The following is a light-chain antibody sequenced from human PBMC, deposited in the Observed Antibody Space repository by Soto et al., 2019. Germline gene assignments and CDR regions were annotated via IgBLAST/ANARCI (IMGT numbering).Light chain of an antibody. CDR3: SSKRV. J-gene: IGLJ1*01. CDR2: EVS. Sequence: QAVVTQPPSASGSPGQSVTISCTGTSSDVGGYNYVSWYQQHPGKAPKLMIYEVSKRPSGVPDRFSGSKSGNTASLTVSGLQAEDEADYYCSSKRVFGTGTKLTVL. V-gene: IGLV2-8*01. CDR1: SSDVGGYNY.